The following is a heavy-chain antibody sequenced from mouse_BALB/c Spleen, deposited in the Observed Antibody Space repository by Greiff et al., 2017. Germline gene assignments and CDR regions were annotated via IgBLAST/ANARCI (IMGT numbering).Heavy chain of an antibody. Sequence: QVQLQQSGAGLVKPGASVKLSCKASGYTFTEYIIHWVKQRSGQGLEWIGWFYPGSGSIKYNEKFKDKATLTADISSSTVYMELSRLTSEDSAVYFCARHERGYGSSYGGFAYWGQGTLVTVSA. CDR1: GYTFTEYI. CDR3: ARHERGYGSSYGGFAY. D-gene: IGHD1-1*01. V-gene: IGHV1-62-2*01. J-gene: IGHJ3*01. CDR2: FYPGSGSI.